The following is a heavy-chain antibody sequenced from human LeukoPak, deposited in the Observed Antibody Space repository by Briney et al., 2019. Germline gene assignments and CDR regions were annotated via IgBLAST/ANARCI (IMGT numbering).Heavy chain of an antibody. CDR2: IYYSGST. V-gene: IGHV4-39*07. D-gene: IGHD4-17*01. CDR3: ARDGNDYAFDY. CDR1: GGSISSSSSY. Sequence: SETLSLTCTVSGGSISSSSSYWGWIRQPLGKGLEWIGSIYYSGSTYYNPSLKSRVTISVDTSKNQFSLKLSSVTAADTAVYYCARDGNDYAFDYWGQGTLVTVSS. J-gene: IGHJ4*02.